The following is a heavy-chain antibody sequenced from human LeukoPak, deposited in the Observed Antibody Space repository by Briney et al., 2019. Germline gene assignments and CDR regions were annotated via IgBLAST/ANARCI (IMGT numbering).Heavy chain of an antibody. CDR3: ARGGGLDV. CDR2: IKQDGGEQ. D-gene: IGHD3-16*01. Sequence: GGSLRLSCAVSGFTFSSYWMSWVRQAPGKGLEWVANIKQDGGEQNYVDSVKGRFTISRDNAKNSLYLQMSNLRAEDTAVYFCARGGGLDVWGQGATVTVSS. J-gene: IGHJ6*01. CDR1: GFTFSSYW. V-gene: IGHV3-7*03.